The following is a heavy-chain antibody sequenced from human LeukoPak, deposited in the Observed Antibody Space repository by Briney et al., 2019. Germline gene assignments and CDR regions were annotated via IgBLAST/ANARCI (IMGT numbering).Heavy chain of an antibody. Sequence: TSETLSLTCTVSGGSISSSSYYWGWIRQPPGKGLEWIGSIYYSGSTYYNPSLKSRVTISVDTSKNQFSLKLSSVTAADTAVYYCARGYDSSGYYLYFDYWGQGTLVTVSS. J-gene: IGHJ4*02. CDR1: GGSISSSSYY. D-gene: IGHD3-22*01. CDR3: ARGYDSSGYYLYFDY. V-gene: IGHV4-39*07. CDR2: IYYSGST.